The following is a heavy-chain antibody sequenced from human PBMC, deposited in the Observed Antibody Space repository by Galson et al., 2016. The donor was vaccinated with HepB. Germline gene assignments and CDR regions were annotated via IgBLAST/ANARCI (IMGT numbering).Heavy chain of an antibody. V-gene: IGHV3-30*04. J-gene: IGHJ6*02. Sequence: SLRLSCAASGFTFNDYAMHWVRQAPGKGLEWVAVISSDGNDQYNADSVKGRFTVSRDNSKNTLFLQMNNVTTEDTAIFYCARDRFYGSGRRYFYGLDVWGQGTTVTVS. D-gene: IGHD3-10*01. CDR1: GFTFNDYA. CDR3: ARDRFYGSGRRYFYGLDV. CDR2: ISSDGNDQ.